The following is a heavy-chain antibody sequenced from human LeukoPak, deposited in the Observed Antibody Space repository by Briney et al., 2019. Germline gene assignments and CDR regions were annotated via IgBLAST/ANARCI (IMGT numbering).Heavy chain of an antibody. V-gene: IGHV4-59*12. CDR1: GGSIRSYY. CDR3: ARELGTYYYDSSGYLFDY. J-gene: IGHJ4*02. D-gene: IGHD3-22*01. Sequence: PSETLSLTCTVSGGSIRSYYWSWIRQPPGKGLEWIGYIYYSGSTNYNPSLKSRVTISVDTSKNQFSLKLSSVTAADTAVYYCARELGTYYYDSSGYLFDYWGQGTLVTVSS. CDR2: IYYSGST.